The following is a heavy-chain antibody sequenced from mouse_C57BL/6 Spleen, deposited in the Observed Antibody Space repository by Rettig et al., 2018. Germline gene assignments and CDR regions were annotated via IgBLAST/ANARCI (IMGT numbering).Heavy chain of an antibody. J-gene: IGHJ2*01. CDR3: ARGFDY. CDR2: INYSGST. V-gene: IGHV3-8*01. Sequence: KLEYMGYINYSGSTYYNPSLKSRISITRDTSKNQYYLQLNSVTTEDTATYYCARGFDYWGQGTTLTVSS.